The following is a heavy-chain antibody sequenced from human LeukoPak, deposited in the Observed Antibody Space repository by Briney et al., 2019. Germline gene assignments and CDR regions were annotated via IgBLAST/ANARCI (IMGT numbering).Heavy chain of an antibody. J-gene: IGHJ4*02. CDR2: ISDSGGIT. V-gene: IGHV3-23*01. D-gene: IGHD1-26*01. CDR1: GFTFSSYA. CDR3: AKEVGTIPTNLLDD. Sequence: GGSLRLSCAASGFTFSSYAMSWVRQAPGEGLEWVSVISDSGGITYYADSVKGRFTISRDNSKNTLYLRMNSLRAEDTAVYYCAKEVGTIPTNLLDDWGQGTLVTVSS.